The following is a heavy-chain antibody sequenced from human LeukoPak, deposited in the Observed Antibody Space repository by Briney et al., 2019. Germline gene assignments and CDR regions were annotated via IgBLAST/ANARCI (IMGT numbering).Heavy chain of an antibody. Sequence: PGGSLRLSCAASGFTFNSYPMHWVRQAPGKGLDWVAIISYDGTDKYYADSVKGRFTISRDNSKNTLYLQMKSLRDEDTAIYYCARDYGDLPARVPYFDYWGQGTLVTVSS. D-gene: IGHD4-17*01. CDR1: GFTFNSYP. J-gene: IGHJ4*02. CDR2: ISYDGTDK. V-gene: IGHV3-30-3*01. CDR3: ARDYGDLPARVPYFDY.